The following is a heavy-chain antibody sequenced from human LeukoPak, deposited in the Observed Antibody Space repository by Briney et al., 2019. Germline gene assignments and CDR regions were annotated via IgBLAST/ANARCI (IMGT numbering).Heavy chain of an antibody. J-gene: IGHJ4*02. Sequence: SVKVSCKASGYTFTSYYMHWVRQAPGQGLEWMGRIIPILGIANYAQKFQGRVTITADKSTSTAYMELSSLRSEDTAVYYCARADGRDGYNLVYWGQGTLVTVSS. CDR2: IIPILGIA. CDR3: ARADGRDGYNLVY. CDR1: GYTFTSYY. D-gene: IGHD5-12*01. V-gene: IGHV1-69*04.